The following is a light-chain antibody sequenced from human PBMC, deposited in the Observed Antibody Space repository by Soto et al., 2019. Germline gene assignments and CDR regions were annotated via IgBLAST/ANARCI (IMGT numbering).Light chain of an antibody. CDR2: EVT. CDR3: SSYTDSCTWV. J-gene: IGLJ3*02. Sequence: QSVLTQPASVSGSPGQSITISCTGTRSDVGNYNYVSWYQQHPGKAPKLMIYEVTNRPSGVSDRFSGSKSGNTASLTISGLQSEDEADYYCSSYTDSCTWVFGGGTKVTVL. CDR1: RSDVGNYNY. V-gene: IGLV2-14*01.